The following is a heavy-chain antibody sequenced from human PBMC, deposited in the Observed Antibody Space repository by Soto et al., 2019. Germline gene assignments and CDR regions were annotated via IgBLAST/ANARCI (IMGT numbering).Heavy chain of an antibody. CDR1: RFTFSSYG. J-gene: IGHJ6*02. CDR3: ARELDGIDV. V-gene: IGHV3-30*03. CDR2: ISYDGSYT. Sequence: PGGSLRLSCAASRFTFSSYGMHWVRQAPGKGLEWVAAISYDGSYTKYADSVQGRFTISRDNAKNSLYLQMNSLRAEDTAVYYCARELDGIDVWGQGTTVTVSS.